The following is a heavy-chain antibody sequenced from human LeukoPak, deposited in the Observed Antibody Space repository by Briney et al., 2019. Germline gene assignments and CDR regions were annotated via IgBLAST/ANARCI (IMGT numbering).Heavy chain of an antibody. CDR1: GFTVSSNY. V-gene: IGHV3-66*01. Sequence: GGSLRLSCAASGFTVSSNYMSWVRQAPGKGLEWVSVIYSGGSTYYADSVKGRFTISRDNSKNTLYLQMNSLRAEDTAVYYCARSGPQRWLQLPSPFDYWGQGTLVTVSS. CDR3: ARSGPQRWLQLPSPFDY. CDR2: IYSGGST. D-gene: IGHD5-24*01. J-gene: IGHJ4*02.